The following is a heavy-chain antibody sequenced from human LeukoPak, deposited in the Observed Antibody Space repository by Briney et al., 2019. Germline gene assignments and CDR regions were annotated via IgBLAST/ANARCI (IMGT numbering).Heavy chain of an antibody. D-gene: IGHD3-3*01. CDR1: GFTFSSYS. Sequence: GGSLRLSCAASGFTFSSYSMNWVRQAPGKGLEWASSISSSSSYIYYADSVKGRFTISRDNAKNSLYLQMNSLRAEDTAVYYCARGDPYYDFWSGYRNNWFDPRGQGTLVTVSS. V-gene: IGHV3-21*01. CDR3: ARGDPYYDFWSGYRNNWFDP. J-gene: IGHJ5*02. CDR2: ISSSSSYI.